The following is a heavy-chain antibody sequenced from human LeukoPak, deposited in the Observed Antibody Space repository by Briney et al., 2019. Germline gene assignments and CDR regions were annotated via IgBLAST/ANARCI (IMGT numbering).Heavy chain of an antibody. Sequence: GGSLRLSCAASGFTFDDYAMHWVRQGPGKGLVWVSYINPDGSNTNYADSVKGRFTISRDNAKNALYLQMNSLRAEDTAVYYCAKDLHYGSADYWGQGTLVTVSS. V-gene: IGHV3-74*01. D-gene: IGHD3-10*01. CDR3: AKDLHYGSADY. J-gene: IGHJ4*02. CDR2: INPDGSNT. CDR1: GFTFDDYA.